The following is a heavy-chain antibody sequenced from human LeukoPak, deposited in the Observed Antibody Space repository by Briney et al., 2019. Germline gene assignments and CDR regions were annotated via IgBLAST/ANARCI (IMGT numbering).Heavy chain of an antibody. Sequence: GGSLRLSCAASGFTVSSNYMSWVRQAPGKGLEWVSGISGGGDTTYYAESVKGRFTISRDNSKNTLFLQMNSLTAEDTAVYYCAKTNGYYDYWGQGTLVALSS. CDR3: AKTNGYYDY. V-gene: IGHV3-23*01. CDR1: GFTVSSNY. D-gene: IGHD3-22*01. CDR2: ISGGGDTT. J-gene: IGHJ4*02.